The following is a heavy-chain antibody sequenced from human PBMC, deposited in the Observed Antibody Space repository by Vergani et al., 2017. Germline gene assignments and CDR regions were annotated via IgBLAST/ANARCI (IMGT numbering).Heavy chain of an antibody. D-gene: IGHD6-13*01. CDR3: ARPGIAAANPYYFDY. Sequence: EVQLMESGGGWAQPGGSLRLSCAASGFVFSESPIHWVRQVPGKGLEWLGHIRRRSEHYATAYGPSLIGRATISRDDSTNTAYLQLSSLGTDDTAIYYCARPGIAAANPYYFDYWGQGTLVTVSS. CDR2: IRRRSEHYAT. J-gene: IGHJ4*02. V-gene: IGHV3-73*01. CDR1: GFVFSESP.